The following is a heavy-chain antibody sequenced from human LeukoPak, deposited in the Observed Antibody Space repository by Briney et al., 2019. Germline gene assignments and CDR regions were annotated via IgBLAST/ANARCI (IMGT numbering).Heavy chain of an antibody. CDR3: AKRSAWCNGCDS. D-gene: IGHD6-19*01. CDR1: GFTFSNYG. J-gene: IGHJ5*01. Sequence: GGSLRLSCAASGFTFSNYGMHWVRQAPGKGLEWVTFIRHDGSNKYYADSVKGRFTISRDNSKNALHLQMNSLRPDDTAMYYCAKRSAWCNGCDSWGQGTLVIVSA. V-gene: IGHV3-30*02. CDR2: IRHDGSNK.